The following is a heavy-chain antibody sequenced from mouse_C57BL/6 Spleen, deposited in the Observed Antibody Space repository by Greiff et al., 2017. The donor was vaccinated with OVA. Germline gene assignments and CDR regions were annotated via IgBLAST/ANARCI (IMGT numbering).Heavy chain of an antibody. Sequence: QVQLQQSGPELVKPGASVKISCKASGYAFSSSWMNWVKQRPGKGLEWIGRIYPGDGDTNYNGKFKGKATLTADKSSSTAYMQLSSLTSEDSAVYFCARDYSNYPAWFAYWGQGTLVTVSA. V-gene: IGHV1-82*01. CDR3: ARDYSNYPAWFAY. D-gene: IGHD2-5*01. J-gene: IGHJ3*01. CDR2: IYPGDGDT. CDR1: GYAFSSSW.